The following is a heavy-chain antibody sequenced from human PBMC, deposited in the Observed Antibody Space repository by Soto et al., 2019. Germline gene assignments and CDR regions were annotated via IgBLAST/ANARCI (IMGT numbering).Heavy chain of an antibody. CDR3: ERDPPPPDY. CDR2: ISAYNGNT. J-gene: IGHJ4*02. V-gene: IGHV1-18*01. CDR1: GYTFASYA. Sequence: QVQLVQSGAEVKKPGASVKVSCKASGYTFASYAISWMRQAPGQGLEWMGWISAYNGNTNYAQKLQGSVTTTTDTSTSTAHMELRSLRSDDTAVYYCERDPPPPDYWVQGTLVTFSS.